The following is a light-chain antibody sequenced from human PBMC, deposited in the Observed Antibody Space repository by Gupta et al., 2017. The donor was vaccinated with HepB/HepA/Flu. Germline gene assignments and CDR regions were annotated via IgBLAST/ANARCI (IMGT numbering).Light chain of an antibody. CDR1: SSDVGGYNY. J-gene: IGLJ3*02. CDR3: SSYAGSNNLV. V-gene: IGLV2-8*01. Sequence: QSALPPPPTASGSPAHPVPPPCTATSSDVGGYNYVAWSQQHPGKAPKLMIYEVSKRPSGVPDRFSGSKSGNTASLTVSGLQAEDEADYYYSSYAGSNNLVFGGGTKLTVL. CDR2: EVS.